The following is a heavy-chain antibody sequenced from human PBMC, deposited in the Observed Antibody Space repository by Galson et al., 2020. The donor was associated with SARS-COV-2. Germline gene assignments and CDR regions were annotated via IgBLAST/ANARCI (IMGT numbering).Heavy chain of an antibody. D-gene: IGHD5-12*01. Sequence: SETLSLTCTVSGGSISSGDYYWSWIRQPPGKGLEWIGYIYYRGSTYYNPSLKSRVTISVDTSKNQFSLKLSSVTAADTAVYYCARDRGDIVATISYGMDVWGQGTTVTVSS. CDR1: GGSISSGDYY. CDR3: ARDRGDIVATISYGMDV. CDR2: IYYRGST. J-gene: IGHJ6*02. V-gene: IGHV4-30-4*01.